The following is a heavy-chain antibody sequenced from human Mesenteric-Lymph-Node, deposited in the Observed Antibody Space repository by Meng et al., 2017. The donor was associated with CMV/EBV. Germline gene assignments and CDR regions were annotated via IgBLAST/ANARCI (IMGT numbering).Heavy chain of an antibody. D-gene: IGHD2-2*01. CDR3: ARNLGRGYCSSTSCLSDY. V-gene: IGHV1-8*03. CDR1: GYTFTSYD. J-gene: IGHJ4*02. CDR2: MNPNSGNT. Sequence: GESLKISCKASGYTFTSYDINWVRQATGQGLEWMGWMNPNSGNTGYAQKFQGRVTITRNTSISTAYMELSSLRSEDTAVYYCARNLGRGYCSSTSCLSDYWGQGTLVTVSS.